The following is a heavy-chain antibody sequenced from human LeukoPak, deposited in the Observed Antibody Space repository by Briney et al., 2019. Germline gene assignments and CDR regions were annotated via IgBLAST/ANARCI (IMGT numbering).Heavy chain of an antibody. J-gene: IGHJ5*02. V-gene: IGHV3-48*01. Sequence: GGSLRLSCAASGFTFSTYSMSWVRQAPGKGLEWVSYISGSSDAIYYADSVKGRFTISRDNAKNSLYLQMNSLRAEDTAVYYCARGGGIAVLGWLDPWGQGTLVTVSS. CDR1: GFTFSTYS. D-gene: IGHD6-19*01. CDR3: ARGGGIAVLGWLDP. CDR2: ISGSSDAI.